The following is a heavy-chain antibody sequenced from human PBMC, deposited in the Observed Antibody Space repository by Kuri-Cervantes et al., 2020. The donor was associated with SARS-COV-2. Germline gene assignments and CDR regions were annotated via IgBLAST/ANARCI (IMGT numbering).Heavy chain of an antibody. D-gene: IGHD3-3*01. CDR2: INHSGST. V-gene: IGHV4-34*09. J-gene: IGHJ4*02. Sequence: LRLSCAVYGGSFSGYYWSWIRQPPGKGLEWIGEINHSGSTNYNPSLKSRVTISVDTSKNQFSLKLSSVTAADTAVYYCARIRGITIFGVAQHFDYWGQGTLVTVSS. CDR1: GGSFSGYY. CDR3: ARIRGITIFGVAQHFDY.